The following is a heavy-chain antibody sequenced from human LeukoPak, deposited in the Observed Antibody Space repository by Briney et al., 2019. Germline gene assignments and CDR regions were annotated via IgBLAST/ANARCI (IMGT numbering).Heavy chain of an antibody. CDR1: GGTFSSYA. CDR2: IIPIFGTA. D-gene: IGHD3-22*01. V-gene: IGHV1-69*05. J-gene: IGHJ4*02. Sequence: GSSVKVSCKASGGTFSSYAISWVRQAPGQGLEWMGGIIPIFGTANYAQKFQGRVTITTDESTSTAYMELSSLRSEDTAVYYCAREGLDPNSGYFPYFDYWGQGTLVTVSS. CDR3: AREGLDPNSGYFPYFDY.